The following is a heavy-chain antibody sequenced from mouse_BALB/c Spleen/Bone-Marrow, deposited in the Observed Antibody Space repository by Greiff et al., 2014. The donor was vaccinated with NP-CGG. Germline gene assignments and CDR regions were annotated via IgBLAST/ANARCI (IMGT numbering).Heavy chain of an antibody. CDR3: TRRGYDGFAY. Sequence: EVMLVESGGGSVQPGGSMKLSCVASGFTFSNYWMNWVRQSPEKGLEWVAEIRLKSNNYATHYAESVKGRFTISRDDSKSSVYLQMNNLRAEDTGIYYCTRRGYDGFAYWGQGTLVTVSA. J-gene: IGHJ3*01. D-gene: IGHD2-2*01. CDR1: GFTFSNYW. V-gene: IGHV6-6*02. CDR2: IRLKSNNYAT.